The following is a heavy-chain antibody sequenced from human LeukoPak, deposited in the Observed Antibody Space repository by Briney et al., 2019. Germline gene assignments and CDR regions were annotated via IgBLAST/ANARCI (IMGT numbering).Heavy chain of an antibody. CDR1: GFSFSSYY. J-gene: IGHJ4*02. D-gene: IGHD3-16*01. CDR3: MSYAGRSDDY. V-gene: IGHV3-21*01. Sequence: GGSLRLSCAASGFSFSSYYMNWVRQAPGQGLEWVSSISSSSSYRYYADSVKGRFTISRDNAKNSLHLQMNSLRAGDTAVYYCMSYAGRSDDYWGQGTLVTVSS. CDR2: ISSSSSYR.